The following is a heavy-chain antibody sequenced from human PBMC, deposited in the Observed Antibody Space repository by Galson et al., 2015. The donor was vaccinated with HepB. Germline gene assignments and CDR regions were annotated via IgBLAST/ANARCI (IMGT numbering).Heavy chain of an antibody. V-gene: IGHV4-30-4*01. J-gene: IGHJ4*02. CDR1: GGSISSGDYY. Sequence: TLSLTCTVSGGSISSGDYYWSWIRQPPGKGVEWIGYIYYSGSTYYNPSLKSRVTISVDTSKNQFSLKLSSVTAADTAVYYCATLLWFGELIDYWGQGTLVTVSS. D-gene: IGHD3-10*01. CDR3: ATLLWFGELIDY. CDR2: IYYSGST.